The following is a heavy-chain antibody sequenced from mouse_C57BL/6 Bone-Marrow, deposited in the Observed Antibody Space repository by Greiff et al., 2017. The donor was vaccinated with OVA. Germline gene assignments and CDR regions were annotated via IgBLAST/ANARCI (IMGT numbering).Heavy chain of an antibody. Sequence: QVQLQQSGAELARPGASVKLSCKASGYTFTSYGISWVKQRTGQGLEWIGEIYPRSGNTYYNEKFKGKATLTADKSSSTAYMELRSLTSEDSAVYFCNWALFAYWGQGTLVTVSA. D-gene: IGHD4-1*01. V-gene: IGHV1-81*01. CDR1: GYTFTSYG. CDR3: NWALFAY. CDR2: IYPRSGNT. J-gene: IGHJ3*01.